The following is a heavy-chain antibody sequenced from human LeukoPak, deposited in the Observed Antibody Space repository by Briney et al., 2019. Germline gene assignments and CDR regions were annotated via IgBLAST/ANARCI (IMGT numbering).Heavy chain of an antibody. V-gene: IGHV1-2*02. CDR2: INPNSGGT. CDR1: GGTFSSYA. Sequence: ASVKVSCKASGGTFSSYAISWVRQAPGQGLEWMGWINPNSGGTNYAQKFQGRVTMTRDTSISTAYMELSRLRSDDTAVYYCARAGVVPAADAFDIWGQGTMVTVSS. D-gene: IGHD2-2*01. J-gene: IGHJ3*02. CDR3: ARAGVVPAADAFDI.